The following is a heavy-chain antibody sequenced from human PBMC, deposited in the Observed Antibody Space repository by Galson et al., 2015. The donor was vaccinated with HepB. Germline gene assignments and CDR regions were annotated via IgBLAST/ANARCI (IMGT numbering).Heavy chain of an antibody. D-gene: IGHD3-22*01. Sequence: SVKVSCKASGYTFTSYAMHWVRQAPGQRLEWMGWINAGNGNTKYSQKFQGRVTITRDTSASTAYMELSSLRSEDTAVYYCARDSAYYDSSGYHPLDNGFDYWGQGTLVTVSS. CDR3: ARDSAYYDSSGYHPLDNGFDY. V-gene: IGHV1-3*01. CDR1: GYTFTSYA. J-gene: IGHJ4*02. CDR2: INAGNGNT.